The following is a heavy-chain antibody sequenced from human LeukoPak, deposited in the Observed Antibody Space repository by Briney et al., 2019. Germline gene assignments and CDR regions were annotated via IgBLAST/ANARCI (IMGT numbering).Heavy chain of an antibody. Sequence: GGSLRLSCAPSGFTLSSYWMHWVRHAPGKGLVWVSRINTDGSSTSYADSVKGRFTISRDNAKNTLYLQMNSLRAEDTAVYYWARQSYSSSVDYYYYYYMDVWGKGTTVTVSS. CDR1: GFTLSSYW. J-gene: IGHJ6*03. V-gene: IGHV3-74*01. CDR3: ARQSYSSSVDYYYYYYMDV. CDR2: INTDGSST. D-gene: IGHD6-13*01.